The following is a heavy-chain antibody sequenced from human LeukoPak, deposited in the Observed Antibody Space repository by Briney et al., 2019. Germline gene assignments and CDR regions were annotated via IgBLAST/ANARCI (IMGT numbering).Heavy chain of an antibody. D-gene: IGHD1-26*01. V-gene: IGHV4-4*02. CDR1: GGSILTTNW. J-gene: IGHJ4*02. CDR2: VHLRGAS. Sequence: SGTLSLTCAVSGGSILTTNWWSWVRQTPGKGLEWIGEVHLRGASNYNPSLKSRVSMSIDKSKNQLSLKLTYVTAADTAMYYCARESGAFTPFGFWGQGTLVTASS. CDR3: ARESGAFTPFGF.